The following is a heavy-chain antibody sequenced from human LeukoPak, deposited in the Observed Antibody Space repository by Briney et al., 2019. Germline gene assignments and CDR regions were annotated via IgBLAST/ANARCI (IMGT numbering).Heavy chain of an antibody. D-gene: IGHD2-2*01. CDR1: GGSFTSYP. V-gene: IGHV1-46*01. CDR2: INPSGGST. CDR3: VKDGHCTHTSCYYFDY. J-gene: IGHJ4*02. Sequence: ASVKVSCKASGGSFTSYPISWVRQAPGQGLEWMGIINPSGGSTSYAQKFQGRVTMTRDTSTSTVYMELSSLRSEDTAVYYCVKDGHCTHTSCYYFDYWGQGTLVTVSS.